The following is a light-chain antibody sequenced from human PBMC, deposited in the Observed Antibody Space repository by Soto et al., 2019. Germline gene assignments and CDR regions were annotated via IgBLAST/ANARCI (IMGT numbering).Light chain of an antibody. J-gene: IGKJ3*01. CDR3: QQRSNWLVT. V-gene: IGKV3-11*01. CDR1: QSVSSS. Sequence: EIVLTQSPATLSLSPGERATLSCRASQSVSSSLAWYQQKPGQAPRLLIYDASNRATGIPARFSGSGSGTDCTLTISSLEPEDFAVDYWQQRSNWLVTFGPGTKVDIK. CDR2: DAS.